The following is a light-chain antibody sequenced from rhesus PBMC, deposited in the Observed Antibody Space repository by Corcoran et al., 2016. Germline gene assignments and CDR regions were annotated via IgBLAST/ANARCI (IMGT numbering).Light chain of an antibody. CDR2: DAS. Sequence: DIQMTQSPSSLSASVGDTVTITCRASQGISSYLNWFQQKPGKAPKLLIYDASSLESGVPSRFSGSGSWTDFTLTISSLQPEEFATYYCQQHNSNPYSFGQGTKVEIK. V-gene: IGKV1-28*02. CDR3: QQHNSNPYS. CDR1: QGISSY. J-gene: IGKJ2*01.